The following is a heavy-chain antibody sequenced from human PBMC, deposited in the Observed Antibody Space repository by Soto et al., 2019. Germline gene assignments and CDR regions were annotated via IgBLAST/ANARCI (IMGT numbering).Heavy chain of an antibody. V-gene: IGHV3-48*01. CDR3: ARDHHDLWFGESTNDAFDI. CDR1: GFTFSSYS. J-gene: IGHJ3*02. CDR2: ISSSSSTI. Sequence: GGSLRLSCAAYGFTFSSYSMNWVRQAPGKGLEWVSYISSSSSTIYYADSVKGRFTISRDNAKNSLYLQMNSLRAEDTAVYYCARDHHDLWFGESTNDAFDICGQGTMVTVSS. D-gene: IGHD3-10*01.